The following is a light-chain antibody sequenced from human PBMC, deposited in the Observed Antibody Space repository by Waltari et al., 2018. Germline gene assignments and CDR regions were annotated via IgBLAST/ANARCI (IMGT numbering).Light chain of an antibody. CDR2: GAS. Sequence: DIQMTKSPSSLSASVGDRVTITCRASQAIRDSLAWYQQKPGKAPKLLLYGASRLDSGVPFRFSGSGSGTDFTLTITSLQPEDFATYYCQHYYNIPRTFGQGTKVEVK. V-gene: IGKV1-NL1*01. CDR1: QAIRDS. CDR3: QHYYNIPRT. J-gene: IGKJ1*01.